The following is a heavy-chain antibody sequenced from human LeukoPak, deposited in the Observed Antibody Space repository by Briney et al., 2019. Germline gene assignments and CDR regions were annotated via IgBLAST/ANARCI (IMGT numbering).Heavy chain of an antibody. V-gene: IGHV3-33*01. J-gene: IGHJ3*02. Sequence: PGGSLRLSCAASGFTFSSYGMHWVRQAPGKGLEWVAVIWYDGSNKYYADSVKGRFTITRDNSKNTLYLQMNSLRAEDTAVYYCVRDRQHPDDYGDYGDAFDIWGQGTMVTVSS. D-gene: IGHD4-17*01. CDR1: GFTFSSYG. CDR3: VRDRQHPDDYGDYGDAFDI. CDR2: IWYDGSNK.